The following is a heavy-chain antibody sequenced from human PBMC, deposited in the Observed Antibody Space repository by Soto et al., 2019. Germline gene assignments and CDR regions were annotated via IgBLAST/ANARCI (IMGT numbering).Heavy chain of an antibody. CDR1: GYIFTAYS. CDR3: AVSWYGHYYGMDV. CDR2: VNPSGGST. V-gene: IGHV1-46*01. Sequence: ASVKVSCKASGYIFTAYSMHWVRQAPGQGLEWMGVVNPSGGSTNYAQKFQGRVTITADESTSTAYMELSSLRSEDTAVYYCAVSWYGHYYGMDVWGQGTTVTVSS. J-gene: IGHJ6*02. D-gene: IGHD6-13*01.